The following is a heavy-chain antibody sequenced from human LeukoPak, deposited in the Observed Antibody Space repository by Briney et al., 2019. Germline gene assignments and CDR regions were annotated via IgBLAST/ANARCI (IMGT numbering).Heavy chain of an antibody. CDR3: ARRRVGDLTVGSDTWFDR. V-gene: IGHV4-59*08. CDR1: GGSITNYN. D-gene: IGHD2-15*01. Sequence: SETLSLTCTVSGGSITNYNWNWLRQPPGKGLERIGYISDSGSTNYNPSLQSRVTISVDTSKNQFSLKLSSVTASDTAVYYCARRRVGDLTVGSDTWFDRWGQGALVTVSS. J-gene: IGHJ5*02. CDR2: ISDSGST.